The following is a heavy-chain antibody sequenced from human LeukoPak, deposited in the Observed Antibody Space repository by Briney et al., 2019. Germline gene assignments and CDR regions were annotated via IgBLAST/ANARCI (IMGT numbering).Heavy chain of an antibody. Sequence: GALVKVSCKASGYTFTSYGISWVRQAPGQGLEWMGWISAYNGNTNYAQKLQGRVTMTTDTSTSTAYMELRSLRSDDTAVYYCAGESGLYDSSGYYEGNYYYYGMDVWGQGTTVTVSS. CDR3: AGESGLYDSSGYYEGNYYYYGMDV. CDR2: ISAYNGNT. V-gene: IGHV1-18*01. D-gene: IGHD3-22*01. J-gene: IGHJ6*02. CDR1: GYTFTSYG.